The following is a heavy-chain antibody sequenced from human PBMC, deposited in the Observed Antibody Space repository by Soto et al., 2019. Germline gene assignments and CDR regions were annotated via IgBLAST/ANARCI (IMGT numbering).Heavy chain of an antibody. D-gene: IGHD2-21*02. CDR1: GFTFSDYA. Sequence: EVQLLESGGGLVQPGGSLRLSCAASGFTFSDYAMGWVRQAPGKGLEWVSGLSGSGSNTYYAGSVKGRFTISRDNPTDTLYLQMNSLRAEDTAVYCCAIRWGYCGGDCFSGGFQHWGQGILVTVSS. CDR2: LSGSGSNT. J-gene: IGHJ1*01. V-gene: IGHV3-23*01. CDR3: AIRWGYCGGDCFSGGFQH.